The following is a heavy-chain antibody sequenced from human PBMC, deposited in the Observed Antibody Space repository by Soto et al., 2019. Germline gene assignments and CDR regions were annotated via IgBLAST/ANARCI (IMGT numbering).Heavy chain of an antibody. CDR1: GFTFSECS. CDR2: ISSDGDIT. CDR3: VKGSTFYDILTGYFSPNCYDP. Sequence: GGALRLFSSASGFTFSECSMHWVRQAPGQGLQYVSTISSDGDITYYADSVKGRFTISRDNSKNTLYLQMNSLRPEDTAVYYCVKGSTFYDILTGYFSPNCYDPWGHGPLVTLSP. J-gene: IGHJ5*02. D-gene: IGHD3-9*01. V-gene: IGHV3-64D*06.